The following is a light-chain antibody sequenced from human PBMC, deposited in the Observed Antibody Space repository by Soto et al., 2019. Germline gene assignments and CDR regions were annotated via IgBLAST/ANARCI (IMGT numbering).Light chain of an antibody. Sequence: QLVVSQPPSASASLGASVTLTCTLSSGYSDYKVDWYQQRPGKGPQFVMRAGTGGIVGSRGAGIPDRFSALGSGLIRYLIIKNIQEEDEGDYHCGADHGSGSNFVVFGGGTKLTVL. CDR1: SGYSDYK. CDR2: AGTGGIVG. V-gene: IGLV9-49*01. J-gene: IGLJ2*01. CDR3: GADHGSGSNFVV.